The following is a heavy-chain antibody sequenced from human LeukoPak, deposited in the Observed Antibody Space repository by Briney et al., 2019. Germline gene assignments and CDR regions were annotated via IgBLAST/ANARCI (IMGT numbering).Heavy chain of an antibody. V-gene: IGHV3-49*04. Sequence: GGSLRLSCTPSGFSFGDYAMSWVRRAPGKGREWVGFIRSKAYGGTTEYAASVKGRFTISRDDSKSIAYLQMSGLKTEDTALYYCTRASYAGSYYTYYFDYWGEGTLVAVSS. CDR2: IRSKAYGGTT. J-gene: IGHJ4*02. D-gene: IGHD1-26*01. CDR1: GFSFGDYA. CDR3: TRASYAGSYYTYYFDY.